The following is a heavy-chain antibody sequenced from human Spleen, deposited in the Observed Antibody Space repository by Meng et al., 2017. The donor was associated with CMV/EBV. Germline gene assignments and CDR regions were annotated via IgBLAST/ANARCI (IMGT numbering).Heavy chain of an antibody. CDR3: ARRNSPYGNNYYFDY. J-gene: IGHJ4*02. Sequence: GESLKISCKGFGYSFSRYWIGWVRQTPGKDLEWMGFIYPGYSDATYSPSFQGQVTFSADKSIGSAYLQWSRLKASDSAMYFCARRNSPYGNNYYFDYWGQGTLVTVSS. D-gene: IGHD4/OR15-4a*01. CDR1: GYSFSRYW. V-gene: IGHV5-51*01. CDR2: IYPGYSDA.